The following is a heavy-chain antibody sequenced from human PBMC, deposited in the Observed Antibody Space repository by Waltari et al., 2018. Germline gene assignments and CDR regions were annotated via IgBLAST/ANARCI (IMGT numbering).Heavy chain of an antibody. Sequence: QVQLVESGGGGVQPGRSRRTSCAASESTLGTCGMHWVRQAPGKGLEWVALIFFGGGDSFYADSVRGRFTISRDNSKNTLYLDINSLRLDDTAIYYCAKDAFGNTYLDHWGQGTLVTVSS. CDR1: ESTLGTCG. D-gene: IGHD3-10*01. CDR2: IFFGGGDS. J-gene: IGHJ4*02. V-gene: IGHV3-30*19. CDR3: AKDAFGNTYLDH.